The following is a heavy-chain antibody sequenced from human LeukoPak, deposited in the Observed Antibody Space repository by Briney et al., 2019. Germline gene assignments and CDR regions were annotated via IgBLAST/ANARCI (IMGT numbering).Heavy chain of an antibody. CDR2: IIPIFGAA. D-gene: IGHD2-21*02. CDR1: GGTFSSYA. Sequence: SVKVSCKASGGTFSSYAISWVRQAPGQGLEWMGGIIPIFGAANYAQKFQGRVTITADESMSTAYMELRSLRSDDTAVYYCARAHCGGDCYPSDYWGQGTLVTVSS. CDR3: ARAHCGGDCYPSDY. J-gene: IGHJ4*02. V-gene: IGHV1-69*13.